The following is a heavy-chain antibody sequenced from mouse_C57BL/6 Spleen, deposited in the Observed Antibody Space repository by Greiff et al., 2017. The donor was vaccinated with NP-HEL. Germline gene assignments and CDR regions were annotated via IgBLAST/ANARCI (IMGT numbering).Heavy chain of an antibody. J-gene: IGHJ2*01. CDR1: GFSLTSYG. Sequence: VQLQQSGPGLVQPSQSLSITCTVSGFSLTSYGVHWVRQSPGKGLEWLGVIWSGGSTDYNAAFISRLSISKDNSKSQVFFKMNSRQADDTAIYYCARKGDDYDENFDYWGQGTTLTVSS. D-gene: IGHD2-4*01. CDR3: ARKGDDYDENFDY. V-gene: IGHV2-2*01. CDR2: IWSGGST.